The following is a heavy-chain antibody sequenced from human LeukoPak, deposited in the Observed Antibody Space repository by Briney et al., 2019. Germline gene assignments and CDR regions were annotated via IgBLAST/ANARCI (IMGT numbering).Heavy chain of an antibody. Sequence: SETLSLTCTVSGGSIRSSYYYWGWVRQPPGKGLEWIGSIYYSGSTYYNPSLKSRVTISVDTSKNQFSLKLSSVTAADTAVYYCARYTTMYYYDTSGPSDAFDIWGQGTMVTVSS. V-gene: IGHV4-39*01. J-gene: IGHJ3*02. CDR1: GGSIRSSYYY. CDR3: ARYTTMYYYDTSGPSDAFDI. CDR2: IYYSGST. D-gene: IGHD3-22*01.